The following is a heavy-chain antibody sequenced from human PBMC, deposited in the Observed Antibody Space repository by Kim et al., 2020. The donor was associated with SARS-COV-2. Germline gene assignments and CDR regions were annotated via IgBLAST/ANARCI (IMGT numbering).Heavy chain of an antibody. J-gene: IGHJ6*02. V-gene: IGHV3-33*06. D-gene: IGHD2-15*01. CDR3: AKRKVVGGSYYLTDYGMDV. Sequence: GRFTISRDNSKNTLYLQMNSLRAEDTAVYYCAKRKVVGGSYYLTDYGMDVWGQGTTVTVSS.